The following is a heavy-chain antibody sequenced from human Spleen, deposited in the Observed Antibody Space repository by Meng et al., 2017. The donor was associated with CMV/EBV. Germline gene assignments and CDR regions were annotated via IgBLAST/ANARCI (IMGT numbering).Heavy chain of an antibody. V-gene: IGHV3-7*01. D-gene: IGHD6-13*01. J-gene: IGHJ4*02. CDR2: IKQDGSEK. CDR1: GFTFSSYW. CDR3: ARSPYSSSWKYYFDD. Sequence: GGSLRLSCAASGFTFSSYWMSWVRQAPGKGLEWVANIKQDGSEKYYVDSVKGRFTISRDNAKNSLYLQMNSLRAEDTAVYYCARSPYSSSWKYYFDDWGQGTLVTVSS.